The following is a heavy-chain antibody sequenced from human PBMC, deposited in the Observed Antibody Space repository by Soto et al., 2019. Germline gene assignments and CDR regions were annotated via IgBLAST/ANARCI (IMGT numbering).Heavy chain of an antibody. Sequence: ASVKVSCKASGYTFTVYYMHCVRQAPVQWRDWMGWINPNSGGTNYAQKFQGRVTMTRDTSISTAYMELSRLRSDDTAVYYCARSVYDFWSGQVVYYYYGMGVWGQGTTVTVSS. CDR2: INPNSGGT. CDR3: ARSVYDFWSGQVVYYYYGMGV. CDR1: GYTFTVYY. D-gene: IGHD3-3*01. V-gene: IGHV1-2*02. J-gene: IGHJ6*02.